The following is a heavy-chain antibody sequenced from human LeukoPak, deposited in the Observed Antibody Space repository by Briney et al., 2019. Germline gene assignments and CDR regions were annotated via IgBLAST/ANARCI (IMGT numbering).Heavy chain of an antibody. Sequence: GGSLRLSCAASGFTFSTYTMNWVRQAPGKGLEWVSSISGGSNYIYYADSVQGRFTISRDNAKNSLYLQMNSLRAEDTAVYYCARDISVDYWGQGNLVTVSS. CDR3: ARDISVDY. J-gene: IGHJ4*02. CDR2: ISGGSNYI. CDR1: GFTFSTYT. D-gene: IGHD1-26*01. V-gene: IGHV3-21*01.